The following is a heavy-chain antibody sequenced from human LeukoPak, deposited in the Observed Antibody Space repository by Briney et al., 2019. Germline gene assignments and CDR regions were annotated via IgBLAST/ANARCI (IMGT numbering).Heavy chain of an antibody. CDR3: AKGEFYDVWSGYSIDS. CDR1: GFTFSNYA. CDR2: ISGSGDST. D-gene: IGHD3-3*01. Sequence: GGSLRLSCAASGFTFSNYAMNWVRQTPGKGPEWVPAISGSGDSTYYADSVRGRFTISRDNSKNTLYLRMNSLRAEDTAVYYCAKGEFYDVWSGYSIDSWGQGTLVTVSS. V-gene: IGHV3-23*01. J-gene: IGHJ4*02.